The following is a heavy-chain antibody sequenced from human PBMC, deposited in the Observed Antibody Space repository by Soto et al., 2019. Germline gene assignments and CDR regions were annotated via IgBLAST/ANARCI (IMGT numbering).Heavy chain of an antibody. Sequence: QVQLVESGGGVVQPGRSLRLSCAASGFTFSSSGMHWVRQAPGKGLEWLAHSWYDGSNKYYADSVEGRFTISRDNSRNMLYLQMDTLRAGDTAVYYCAKDNPSIAIWGQGTLVTVSS. J-gene: IGHJ4*02. CDR2: SWYDGSNK. CDR1: GFTFSSSG. D-gene: IGHD2-15*01. V-gene: IGHV3-33*06. CDR3: AKDNPSIAI.